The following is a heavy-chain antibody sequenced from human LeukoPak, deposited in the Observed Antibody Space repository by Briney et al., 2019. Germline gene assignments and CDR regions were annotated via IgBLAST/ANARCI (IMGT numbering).Heavy chain of an antibody. Sequence: GASLRLSCAASGFTFSSYAMSWVRQAPGKGLEWVAVISYDGSNKYYADSVKGRFTISRDNSKNTLYLQMNSLRAEDTAVYYCARSQVSVVVVGAVDYWGQGTLVTVSS. CDR3: ARSQVSVVVVGAVDY. D-gene: IGHD2-15*01. V-gene: IGHV3-30*04. J-gene: IGHJ4*02. CDR1: GFTFSSYA. CDR2: ISYDGSNK.